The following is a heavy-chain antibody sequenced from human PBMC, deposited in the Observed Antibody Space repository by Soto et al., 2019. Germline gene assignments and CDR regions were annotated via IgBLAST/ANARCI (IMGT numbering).Heavy chain of an antibody. CDR1: GGTFSNYP. D-gene: IGHD6-19*01. CDR2: IIPIFGTV. J-gene: IGHJ2*01. Sequence: QVQLGQSGAEVKKPGSSVKVSCKASGGTFSNYPISWVRQAPGHGLELMGGIIPIFGTVNYAQKHQGGVTITADESTRTAYMELSSLRSYDTAVYDCARRTHSWLQLWYFDLWGRGTLVTVSS. CDR3: ARRTHSWLQLWYFDL. V-gene: IGHV1-69*12.